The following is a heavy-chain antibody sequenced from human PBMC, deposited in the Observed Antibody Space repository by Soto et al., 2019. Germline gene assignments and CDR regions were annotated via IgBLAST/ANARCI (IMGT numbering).Heavy chain of an antibody. CDR2: IYYSGST. J-gene: IGHJ4*02. Sequence: SETLSLTCTVSGGSISSGGYYWSWIRQHPGKGLEWIGYIYYSGSTYYNPSLKSRVTISVDTSKNQFSLKLSSVTAADTAVYYCARDRRGSSPFDYWGQGTLVTVSS. CDR3: ARDRRGSSPFDY. CDR1: GGSISSGGYY. D-gene: IGHD6-6*01. V-gene: IGHV4-31*03.